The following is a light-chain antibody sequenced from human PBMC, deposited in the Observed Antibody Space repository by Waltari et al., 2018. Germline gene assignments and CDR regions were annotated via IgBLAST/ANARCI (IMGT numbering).Light chain of an antibody. CDR2: DAS. CDR1: LSVSTY. Sequence: ETVLTQSPDILSLSPGERATLSCRASLSVSTYLAWYQQKPGQAPRLLVYDASNRATGIPARFSGSGSGTDFTLTIRSLEPEDFAVYYCQQRSNGLTFGGGTKVEIK. J-gene: IGKJ4*01. CDR3: QQRSNGLT. V-gene: IGKV3-11*01.